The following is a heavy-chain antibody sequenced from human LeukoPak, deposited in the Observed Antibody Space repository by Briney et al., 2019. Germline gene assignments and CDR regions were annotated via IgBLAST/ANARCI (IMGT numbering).Heavy chain of an antibody. CDR1: GYTFTSYD. CDR2: IIPIFGTA. D-gene: IGHD6-6*01. CDR3: ASSYSSSPVSFSEYFQH. Sequence: SVKVSCKASGYTFTSYDINWVRQATGQGLEWMGGIIPIFGTANYAQKFQGRVTITADESTSTAYMELSSLRSEDTAVYYCASSYSSSPVSFSEYFQHWGQGTLVTVSS. J-gene: IGHJ1*01. V-gene: IGHV1-69*13.